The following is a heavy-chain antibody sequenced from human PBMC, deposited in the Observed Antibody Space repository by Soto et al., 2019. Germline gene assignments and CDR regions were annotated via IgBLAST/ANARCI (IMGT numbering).Heavy chain of an antibody. J-gene: IGHJ6*03. V-gene: IGHV3-9*01. Sequence: GGSLRLSCAASGFTFDDYAMHWVRQAPGKGLEWVSGISWNSGSIGYADSVKGRFTISRDNAKNSLYLQMNSLRAEDTALYYCAKDAVVPAAMIPYYYYYYMDVWGKGTTVTVSS. CDR2: ISWNSGSI. CDR1: GFTFDDYA. CDR3: AKDAVVPAAMIPYYYYYYMDV. D-gene: IGHD2-2*01.